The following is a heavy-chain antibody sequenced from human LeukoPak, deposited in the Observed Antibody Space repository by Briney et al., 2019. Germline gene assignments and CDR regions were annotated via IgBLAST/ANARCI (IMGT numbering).Heavy chain of an antibody. CDR3: AATQGVDIVAYSQHDAFDI. CDR1: GGSFSGYY. CDR2: INHSGST. V-gene: IGHV4-34*01. J-gene: IGHJ3*02. D-gene: IGHD5-12*01. Sequence: KPSETLSLTCAVYGGSFSGYYWSWIRQPPGKGLEWIGEINHSGSTNYNPSLKSRVTISVDTSKNQFSLKLSSVTAADTAVYYCAATQGVDIVAYSQHDAFDIWGQGTMVTVSS.